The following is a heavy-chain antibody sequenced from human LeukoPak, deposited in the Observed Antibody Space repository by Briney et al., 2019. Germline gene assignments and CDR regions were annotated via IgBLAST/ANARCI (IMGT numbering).Heavy chain of an antibody. CDR1: GGSIGLYH. CDR3: AGMRITTPTVRTLDY. J-gene: IGHJ4*02. Sequence: SETLSLTCTVSGGSIGLYHWSWIRQPPGKGLEWIGFIYYTGSTNYNPSLKSRVTISVDTSKNQFSLKLSSVTAADTAVYYCAGMRITTPTVRTLDYWGQGTLVTVSS. V-gene: IGHV4-59*01. D-gene: IGHD1-14*01. CDR2: IYYTGST.